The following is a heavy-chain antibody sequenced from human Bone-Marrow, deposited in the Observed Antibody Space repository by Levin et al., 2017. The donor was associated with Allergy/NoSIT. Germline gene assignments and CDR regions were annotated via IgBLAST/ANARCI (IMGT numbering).Heavy chain of an antibody. Sequence: GESLKISCTVSGFTFDNFAMTWVRQDPGKGLEWVGFIRSNAYGGTTEYAASVKGRFTISKDDSKSIAYLQMNSLKAEDTAVYYCTRIYCSSTSCYAVYFQHWGQGTLVTVSS. CDR1: GFTFDNFA. J-gene: IGHJ1*01. D-gene: IGHD2-2*01. V-gene: IGHV3-49*04. CDR3: TRIYCSSTSCYAVYFQH. CDR2: IRSNAYGGTT.